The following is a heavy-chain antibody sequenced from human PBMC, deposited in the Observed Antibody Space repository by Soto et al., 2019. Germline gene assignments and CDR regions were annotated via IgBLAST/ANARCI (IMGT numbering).Heavy chain of an antibody. CDR2: IFSSGST. J-gene: IGHJ4*02. CDR3: AREGSYSAYNFAHGIQLWSFDF. V-gene: IGHV4-4*07. Sequence: PSATLSITCTVSGGSINTFYWSWVRQPAGKGLEWIGRIFSSGSTSFNPSLESRVAMSVDTSKNHFSLNLSSVTAADMAVYYCAREGSYSAYNFAHGIQLWSFDFWGQGALVTVYS. D-gene: IGHD5-12*01. CDR1: GGSINTFY.